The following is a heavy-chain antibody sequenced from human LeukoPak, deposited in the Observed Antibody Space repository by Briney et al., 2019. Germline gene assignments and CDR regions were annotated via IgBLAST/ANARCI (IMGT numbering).Heavy chain of an antibody. CDR2: IYYSGST. J-gene: IGHJ4*02. Sequence: SSETLSLTCTVSGGSISSSSYYWGWIRQPPGKGLEWIGSIYYSGSTNYNPSLKSRVTISVDTSKNQFSLKLSSVTAADTAVYYCARDDGGLDSSGLLMHWGQGTLVTVSS. D-gene: IGHD6-19*01. CDR3: ARDDGGLDSSGLLMH. V-gene: IGHV4-39*07. CDR1: GGSISSSSYY.